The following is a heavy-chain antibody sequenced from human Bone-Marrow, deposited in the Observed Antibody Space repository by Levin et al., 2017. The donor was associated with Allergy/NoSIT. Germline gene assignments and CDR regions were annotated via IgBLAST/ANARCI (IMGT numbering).Heavy chain of an antibody. D-gene: IGHD5-24*01. CDR3: AKDVSRDGCNFGVLCFDS. V-gene: IGHV3-23*01. J-gene: IGHJ4*02. Sequence: GGSLRLSCVVSGFTFSNFAMSWVRRAPGKGLEWVSAVSGSGAYTYYADSVEGRFTISRDNSKNTLYLQVSSLRAEDTAVYYCAKDVSRDGCNFGVLCFDSWGQGTQVTVSS. CDR1: GFTFSNFA. CDR2: VSGSGAYT.